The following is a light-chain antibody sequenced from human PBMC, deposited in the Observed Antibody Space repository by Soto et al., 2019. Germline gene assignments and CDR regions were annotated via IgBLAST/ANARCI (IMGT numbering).Light chain of an antibody. V-gene: IGLV6-57*02. CDR2: EDN. J-gene: IGLJ6*01. Sequence: NFMLTQPHSVSESPGKTVTISCTGSSGSIASNYVQWYQQRPGSAPTTVIYEDNQRPSGVPYRFSGSIDSSSNSASLTISGLQTEDEADYYWQSYDSSNHYNVFGSGTQLTVL. CDR3: QSYDSSNHYNV. CDR1: SGSIASNY.